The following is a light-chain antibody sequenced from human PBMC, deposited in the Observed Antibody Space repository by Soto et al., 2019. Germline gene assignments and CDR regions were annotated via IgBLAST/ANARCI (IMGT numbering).Light chain of an antibody. V-gene: IGLV1-40*01. J-gene: IGLJ1*01. CDR2: GNN. Sequence: QSVLTQPPSVSAAPGQRVTISCTGSSSSIGAGYDVHWYHQLPGAAPKLLVSGNNNRPSGVPDRFSASKSGTSASLAITGLQTEDEAQYYCQSYDSRLTAYVFGTGTKVTVL. CDR3: QSYDSRLTAYV. CDR1: SSSIGAGYD.